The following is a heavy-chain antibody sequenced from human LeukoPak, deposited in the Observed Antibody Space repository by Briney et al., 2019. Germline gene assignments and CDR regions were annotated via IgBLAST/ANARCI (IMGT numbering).Heavy chain of an antibody. J-gene: IGHJ2*01. D-gene: IGHD2-2*01. Sequence: SQTLSLTCTVSGGSISSGGYYWSWIRQHPGKGLEWIGYIYYSGSTYYNPSLKSRVTISVDTSKNQFSLKLSSVTAADTAVYFCARSVVPAAIYDWYFDLWGRGTLVAVSS. V-gene: IGHV4-31*03. CDR3: ARSVVPAAIYDWYFDL. CDR2: IYYSGST. CDR1: GGSISSGGYY.